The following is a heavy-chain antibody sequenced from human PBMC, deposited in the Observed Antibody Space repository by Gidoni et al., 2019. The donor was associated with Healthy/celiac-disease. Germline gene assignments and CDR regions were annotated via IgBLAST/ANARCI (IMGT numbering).Heavy chain of an antibody. CDR2: ISWNSGSI. Sequence: EVQLVESGGGLVQPGRSLRLSCAASGFTFDDYAMHWVRQAPGKGLEWVSGISWNSGSIGYADSVKGRFTISRDNAKNSLYLQMNSLRAEDTALYYCAKAQYDFPDYYGMDVWGQGTTVTVSS. CDR1: GFTFDDYA. J-gene: IGHJ6*02. D-gene: IGHD3-3*01. CDR3: AKAQYDFPDYYGMDV. V-gene: IGHV3-9*01.